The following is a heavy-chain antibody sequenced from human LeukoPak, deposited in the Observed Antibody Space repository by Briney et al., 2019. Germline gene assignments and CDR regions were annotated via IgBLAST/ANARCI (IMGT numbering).Heavy chain of an antibody. CDR2: IIPIFGTA. Sequence: SVKVSCKASGGTFSSYAVSWVRQAPGQGLEWMGGIIPIFGTANYAQKFQGRVTITADESTSTAYMELSSLRSEDTAVYYCARGEESQDWFDPWGQGTLVTVSS. V-gene: IGHV1-69*13. J-gene: IGHJ5*02. CDR3: ARGEESQDWFDP. CDR1: GGTFSSYA.